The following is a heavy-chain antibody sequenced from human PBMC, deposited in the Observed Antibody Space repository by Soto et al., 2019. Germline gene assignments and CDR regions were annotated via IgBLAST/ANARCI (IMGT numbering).Heavy chain of an antibody. J-gene: IGHJ2*01. CDR3: ARVAYYYDSSGHWYFDL. CDR2: ISSSSSYI. V-gene: IGHV3-21*01. D-gene: IGHD3-22*01. Sequence: EVQLVESGGGLVKPGGSLRLSCAASGFTFSSYSMNWVRQAPGKGLEWVSSISSSSSYIYYADSVKGRFTISRDNAKNSLYLQMNSLSAEDTAVYYCARVAYYYDSSGHWYFDLWGRGTLVTVSS. CDR1: GFTFSSYS.